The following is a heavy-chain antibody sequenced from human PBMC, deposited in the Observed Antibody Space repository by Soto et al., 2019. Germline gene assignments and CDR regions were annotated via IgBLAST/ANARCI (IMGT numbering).Heavy chain of an antibody. CDR3: ARSGGYCSGGSCYLGSY. CDR2: IIPIFGTA. Sequence: QVQLVQSGAEVKKPGSSVKVSCKASGGTFSSYAISWVRQAPGQGLEWMGGIIPIFGTASYAQKFQGRVTITADASTSTAYMELSSLRSEDTAVYYCARSGGYCSGGSCYLGSYWGQGTLVTVSS. D-gene: IGHD2-15*01. V-gene: IGHV1-69*01. CDR1: GGTFSSYA. J-gene: IGHJ4*02.